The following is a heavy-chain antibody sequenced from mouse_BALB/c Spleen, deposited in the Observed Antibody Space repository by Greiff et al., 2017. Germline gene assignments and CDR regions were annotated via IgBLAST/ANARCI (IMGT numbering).Heavy chain of an antibody. CDR1: GFTFSSYA. D-gene: IGHD1-1*01. CDR3: ARGGYGSLYYAMDY. CDR2: ISSGGST. V-gene: IGHV5-6-5*01. J-gene: IGHJ4*01. Sequence: EVQLMESGGGLVKPGGSLKLSCAASGFTFSSYAMSWVRQTPEKRLEWVASISSGGSTYYTDSVKGRFTISRDNARNILYLQMSSLRSEDTAMYYCARGGYGSLYYAMDYWGQGTSVTVST.